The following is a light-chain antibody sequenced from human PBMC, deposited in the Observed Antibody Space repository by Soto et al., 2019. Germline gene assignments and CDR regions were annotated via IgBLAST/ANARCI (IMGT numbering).Light chain of an antibody. V-gene: IGKV1-5*03. Sequence: DIQMTQSPSTLSASVGDRVTITCRASQSINNWLAWYQQKPGKAPKLFIFKASTLESGVPSRFSGSGSGTEFTLSISSLQPDDFATYFCRQYESFPRPFGQGTKVEIK. CDR2: KAS. CDR3: RQYESFPRP. J-gene: IGKJ1*01. CDR1: QSINNW.